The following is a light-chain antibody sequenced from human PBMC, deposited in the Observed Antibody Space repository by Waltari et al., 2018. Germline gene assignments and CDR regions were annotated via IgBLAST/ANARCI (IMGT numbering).Light chain of an antibody. Sequence: QSALTPPRSVSGSPGQSVTISCTGTSSDVGGYKSVSWYQQHPGKAPKLMIFDVRKRPSGVPDRFSGSKSGNTASLTVSGLQAEDEADYYCSSFAGRWVFGGGTKLTVL. CDR1: SSDVGGYKS. CDR3: SSFAGRWV. V-gene: IGLV2-11*01. CDR2: DVR. J-gene: IGLJ3*02.